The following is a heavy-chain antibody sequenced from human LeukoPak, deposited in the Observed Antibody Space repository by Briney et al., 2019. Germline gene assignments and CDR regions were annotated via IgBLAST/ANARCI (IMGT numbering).Heavy chain of an antibody. CDR3: VRHALTTEDWFDP. J-gene: IGHJ5*02. D-gene: IGHD4-17*01. CDR1: GGSISSSSYY. CDR2: ISYSGST. V-gene: IGHV4-39*01. Sequence: SETLSLTCTVSGGSISSSSYYWGWIRQPPGKGLEWIGSISYSGSTYYKSSLKSRVTMAVDTSKSHFSLKLSSVTAADTAVYYCVRHALTTEDWFDPWGQGTLVTVSS.